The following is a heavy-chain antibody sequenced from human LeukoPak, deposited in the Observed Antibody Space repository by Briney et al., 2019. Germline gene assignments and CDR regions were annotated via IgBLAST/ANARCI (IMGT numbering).Heavy chain of an antibody. D-gene: IGHD3-9*01. J-gene: IGHJ4*02. CDR1: GFTFSSYA. CDR3: AKDMRFDWTPYYFDY. V-gene: IGHV3-23*01. CDR2: ISGSGGST. Sequence: GGSLRLSCAASGFTFSSYAMSWVRQAPGKGLEWVSAISGSGGSTYYADSVKGRFTISRDNPKNTLYLQMNSLRAEDTAVYYCAKDMRFDWTPYYFDYWGQGTLVTVSS.